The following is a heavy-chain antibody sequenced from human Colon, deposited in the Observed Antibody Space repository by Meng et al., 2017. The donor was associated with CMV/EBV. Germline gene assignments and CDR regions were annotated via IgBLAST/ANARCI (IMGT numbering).Heavy chain of an antibody. CDR2: ISAYNGNT. CDR3: ATELSRGGY. V-gene: IGHV1-18*01. CDR1: GDTFIDFG. Sequence: QVQLVEAGTEVKKTGAAVKVSCKASGDTFIDFGISWVRQAPGQGLEWMGWISAYNGNTNYAPEFQGRVTLTTDTSTTTDTSTTTVYMELRSLRSDDTAIYYCATELSRGGYWGQGILVTVSS. J-gene: IGHJ4*02.